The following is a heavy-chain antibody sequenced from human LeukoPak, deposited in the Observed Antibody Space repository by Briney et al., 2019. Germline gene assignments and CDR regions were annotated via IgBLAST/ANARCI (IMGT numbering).Heavy chain of an antibody. J-gene: IGHJ3*02. CDR3: ARDRMYDFWSGYSHDAFDI. CDR2: IYYSGST. D-gene: IGHD3-3*01. Sequence: SETLSLTCTVSGGSISSYYWSWIRQPPGKGLEWIGYIYYSGSTNYNPSLKSRVTISVDTSKNQFSLKLSSVTAADTAVHYCARDRMYDFWSGYSHDAFDIWGQGTMVTVSS. V-gene: IGHV4-59*01. CDR1: GGSISSYY.